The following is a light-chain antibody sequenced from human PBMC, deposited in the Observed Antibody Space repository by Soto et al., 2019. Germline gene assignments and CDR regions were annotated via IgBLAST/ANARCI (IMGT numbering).Light chain of an antibody. CDR3: AAWDDSLNGWV. V-gene: IGLV1-40*01. J-gene: IGLJ3*02. Sequence: QSVLTQPPSVSGAPGQRVTISCTGSSSNIGAGYDVHWYQQLPGTAPKLLIYRNSNRPSGVPDRFSGSKSGTSASLAISGLQSEDEADYYCAAWDDSLNGWVFGGGTKLTVL. CDR1: SSNIGAGYD. CDR2: RNS.